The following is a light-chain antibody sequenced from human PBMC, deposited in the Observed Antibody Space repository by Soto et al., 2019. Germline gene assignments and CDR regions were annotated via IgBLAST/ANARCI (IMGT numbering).Light chain of an antibody. CDR1: QTVNANF. V-gene: IGKV3-20*01. Sequence: ESVWTQAPFTLSLSPGVRVTLSGSSSQTVNANFLAWYQQKPGQAPSLLIYGVPNRAPGIPDRFSGSGSGTDIQLTISRLAREDLAVYSCHQLVLSPPFGLGTKVDIK. CDR2: GVP. CDR3: HQLVLSPP. J-gene: IGKJ1*01.